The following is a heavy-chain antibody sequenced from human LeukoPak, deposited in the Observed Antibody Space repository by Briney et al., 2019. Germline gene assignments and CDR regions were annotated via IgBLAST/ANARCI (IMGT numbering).Heavy chain of an antibody. J-gene: IGHJ4*02. Sequence: PGGSLRLSCSASGFTFSDYAMFWVRQAPGKGLEYVSGISSNAVRIYYADSVKGRFTISRDNSKRTVHLQMSSLRAEDTAMFYCVKGHYDSSGYLDFWGQGTLVTVSS. D-gene: IGHD3-22*01. V-gene: IGHV3-64D*09. CDR1: GFTFSDYA. CDR2: ISSNAVRI. CDR3: VKGHYDSSGYLDF.